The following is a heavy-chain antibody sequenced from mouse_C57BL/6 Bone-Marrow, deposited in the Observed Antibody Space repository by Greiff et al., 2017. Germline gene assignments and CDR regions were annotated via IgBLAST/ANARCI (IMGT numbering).Heavy chain of an antibody. CDR2: IDPSDSYT. Sequence: QVQLQQPGAELVMPGASVKLSCKASGYTFTSYWMHWVKQRPGQGLEWIGEIDPSDSYTNYNQKFKGKSTLTVDKSSSTAYMQLSSLTSEDSAVYYCAREVNWEVDVDYWGQGTTLTVSS. J-gene: IGHJ2*01. CDR1: GYTFTSYW. CDR3: AREVNWEVDVDY. D-gene: IGHD4-1*01. V-gene: IGHV1-69*01.